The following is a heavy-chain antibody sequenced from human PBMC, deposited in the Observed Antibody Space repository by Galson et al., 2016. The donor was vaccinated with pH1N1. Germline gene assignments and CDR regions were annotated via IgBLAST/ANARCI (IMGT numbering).Heavy chain of an antibody. J-gene: IGHJ4*02. CDR3: ARNWWGIDC. D-gene: IGHD2-15*01. CDR2: IDNDGRGT. CDR1: GFPFSDYW. Sequence: SLRLSCAASGFPFSDYWMHWVRQAPGKGLVWVARIDNDGRGTSHAASVRGRFANPRDNAENKLYLQLNSLRTDDTTVYYCARNWWGIDCWGQGAMVTVSS. V-gene: IGHV3-74*01.